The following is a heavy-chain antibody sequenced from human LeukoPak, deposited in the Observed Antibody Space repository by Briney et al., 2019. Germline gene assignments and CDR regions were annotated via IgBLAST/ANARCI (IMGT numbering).Heavy chain of an antibody. J-gene: IGHJ4*02. CDR2: IYTSGST. V-gene: IGHV4-61*02. CDR1: GGSISSGSYY. Sequence: SQTLSLTCTVSGGSISSGSYYWSWIRQPAGKGLEWIGRIYTSGSTNYNPSLKSRVTISVDTSKNQFSLRLSSVTAADTAVYYCARDYSILGVVTDWGQGTLVTVSS. CDR3: ARDYSILGVVTD. D-gene: IGHD3-3*01.